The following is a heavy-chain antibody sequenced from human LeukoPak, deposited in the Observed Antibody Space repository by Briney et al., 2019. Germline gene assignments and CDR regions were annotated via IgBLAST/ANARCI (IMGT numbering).Heavy chain of an antibody. CDR3: ARDYCSSTSCYALYYFDY. J-gene: IGHJ4*02. D-gene: IGHD2-2*01. V-gene: IGHV1-18*01. CDR2: ISAYNGNT. CDR1: GYTFTSYG. Sequence: ASVKVSCKASGYTFTSYGISWVRQAPGQGLEWMGWISAYNGNTNYAQKLQGRVTMTTDTSTSTAYMELRSLRSDDTAVYYCARDYCSSTSCYALYYFDYWGQGTLVTVSS.